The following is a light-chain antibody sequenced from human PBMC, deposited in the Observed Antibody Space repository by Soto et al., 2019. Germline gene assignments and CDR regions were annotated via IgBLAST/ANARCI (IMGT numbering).Light chain of an antibody. CDR2: GAS. CDR3: QQDYNYHHT. Sequence: PGERVTLSCRASQSVSSSYLTWYQQKPGQAPRLLIYGASTRATSIPARFSGSGSGTDFTLTISSLQPEDFAVYYCQQDYNYHHTFGQGTKVEIK. J-gene: IGKJ1*01. V-gene: IGKV3D-7*01. CDR1: QSVSSSY.